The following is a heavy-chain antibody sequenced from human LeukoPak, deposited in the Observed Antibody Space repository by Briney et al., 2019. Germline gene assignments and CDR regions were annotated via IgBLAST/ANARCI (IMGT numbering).Heavy chain of an antibody. CDR2: ICHDGSSE. V-gene: IGHV3-33*01. D-gene: IGHD5-18*01. CDR3: ARAPTGYNYGYGSEPCFDY. Sequence: GRSLRLSCAASGFAFSSYGMNWVRQAPGKGREWVAVICHDGSSEYYADSVKGRFTISRDNSKNTVYLQMSSLRAEDAALYYCARAPTGYNYGYGSEPCFDYWGQGSLVTVSS. J-gene: IGHJ4*02. CDR1: GFAFSSYG.